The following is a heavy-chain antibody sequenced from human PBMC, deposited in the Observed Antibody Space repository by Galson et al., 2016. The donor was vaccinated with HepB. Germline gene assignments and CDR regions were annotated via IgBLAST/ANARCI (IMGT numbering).Heavy chain of an antibody. CDR1: GGSISSYF. V-gene: IGHV4-59*01. D-gene: IGHD2-21*02. J-gene: IGHJ4*02. CDR2: IYKSGST. Sequence: ETLSLTCTISGGSISSYFWSWIRQPPGKGLEWIGCIYKSGSTNYSPSLNSRVTLSVDTSKNQFSLKLGSVTAADTAVYYCARGVTGTPYFDFWGQGALVTVSS. CDR3: ARGVTGTPYFDF.